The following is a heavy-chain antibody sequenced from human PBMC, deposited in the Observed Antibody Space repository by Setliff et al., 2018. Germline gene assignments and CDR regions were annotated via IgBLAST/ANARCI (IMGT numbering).Heavy chain of an antibody. Sequence: ASVKVSCKAADYTFLIYGLRWVRQAPGQGLEWMGWISAYTGKTDYAQNFQGRVTMTTDTSTSTGYMELRSLRAEDMAVYYCASGGTYSASSMGDFWGQGTLVTVSS. J-gene: IGHJ4*02. D-gene: IGHD1-26*01. CDR3: ASGGTYSASSMGDF. V-gene: IGHV1-18*03. CDR2: ISAYTGKT. CDR1: DYTFLIYG.